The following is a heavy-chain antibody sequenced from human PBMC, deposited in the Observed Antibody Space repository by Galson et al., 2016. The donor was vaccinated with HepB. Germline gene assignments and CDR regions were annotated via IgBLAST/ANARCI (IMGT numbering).Heavy chain of an antibody. CDR1: GFTFSRYS. CDR3: ASSVEMATISRDWFDP. V-gene: IGHV3-21*01. Sequence: SLRLSCAASGFTFSRYSMNWVRQAPGKGLEWVSSISSSSSYIYYTDSVKGRFTISRDNAKNSLYLQMNSLRAEDTAVYYCASSVEMATISRDWFDPWGQGTLVTVSS. D-gene: IGHD5-24*01. J-gene: IGHJ5*02. CDR2: ISSSSSYI.